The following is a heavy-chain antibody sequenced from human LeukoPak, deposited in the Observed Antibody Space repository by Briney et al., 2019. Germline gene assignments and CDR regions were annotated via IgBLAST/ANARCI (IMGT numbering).Heavy chain of an antibody. D-gene: IGHD4-17*01. Sequence: GASVKVSCKASGYTFTGYYMHWVRQAPGQGLEWMGRINPNSGGTNYAQKFQGRVTMTRDTSISTAYMELSRLRSDDTAVYYCARVGRYGDNGPLLGFDYWGQGTLVTVSS. CDR3: ARVGRYGDNGPLLGFDY. J-gene: IGHJ4*02. CDR2: INPNSGGT. V-gene: IGHV1-2*06. CDR1: GYTFTGYY.